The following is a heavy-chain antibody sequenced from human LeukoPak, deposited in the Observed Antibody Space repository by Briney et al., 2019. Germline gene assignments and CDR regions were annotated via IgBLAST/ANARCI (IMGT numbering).Heavy chain of an antibody. CDR2: IYYSGST. D-gene: IGHD3-22*01. J-gene: IGHJ5*02. V-gene: IGHV4-31*03. Sequence: SETLSLTCTVSGGSISSGGYYWSWIRQHPGKGLEWIGYIYYSGSTYYNPSLKSRVTISVDTSKNQFSLKLSSVTAADTAVYYCARAPRHNDSSGYYNWFDPWGQGTLVTVSS. CDR3: ARAPRHNDSSGYYNWFDP. CDR1: GGSISSGGYY.